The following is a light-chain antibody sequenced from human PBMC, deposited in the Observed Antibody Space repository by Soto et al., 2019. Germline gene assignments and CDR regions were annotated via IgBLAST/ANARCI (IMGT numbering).Light chain of an antibody. CDR2: DAS. J-gene: IGKJ1*01. Sequence: VQLKNSPSTLSAAVGDSVTITCRASQNIRNLLAWYQQKPGKAPKPLIYDASTLKTGVPSRFSGSGSGTYFTLTISSLEPEDFATYYCQESYSPLWGTCGQGSKVDVK. CDR3: QESYSPLWGT. CDR1: QNIRNL. V-gene: IGKV1-39*01.